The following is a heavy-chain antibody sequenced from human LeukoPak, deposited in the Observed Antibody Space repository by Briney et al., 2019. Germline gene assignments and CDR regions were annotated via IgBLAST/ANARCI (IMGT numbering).Heavy chain of an antibody. CDR2: ISWDGGST. J-gene: IGHJ4*02. CDR1: GFTFDDYT. CDR3: AKLDYGDYGGNY. D-gene: IGHD4-17*01. Sequence: PGGSLRLSCAASGFTFDDYTMHWVRQAPGKGLEWVSLISWDGGSTYYADSVKGRFTISRDNSKNSLYLQMNSLRTEDTALYYCAKLDYGDYGGNYWGQGTLVTVSS. V-gene: IGHV3-43*01.